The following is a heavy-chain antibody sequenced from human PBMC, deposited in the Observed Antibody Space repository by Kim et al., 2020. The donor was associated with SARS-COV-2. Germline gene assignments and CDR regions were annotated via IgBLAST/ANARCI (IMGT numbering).Heavy chain of an antibody. J-gene: IGHJ6*02. CDR1: GGTFSSYA. CDR2: IIPIFGTA. V-gene: IGHV1-69*13. CDR3: AITSWIPPDWDYYGMDV. Sequence: SVKVSCKASGGTFSSYAISWVRQAPGQGLEWMGGIIPIFGTANYAQKFQGRVTITADESTSTAYMELSSLRSEDTAVYYCAITSWIPPDWDYYGMDVWGQGTTVTVSS. D-gene: IGHD5-18*01.